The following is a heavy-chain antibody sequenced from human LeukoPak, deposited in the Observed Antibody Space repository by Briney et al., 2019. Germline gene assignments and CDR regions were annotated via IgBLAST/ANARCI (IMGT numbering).Heavy chain of an antibody. J-gene: IGHJ4*02. V-gene: IGHV4-39*07. CDR2: MYYSGST. D-gene: IGHD6-13*01. CDR3: ARVTGYMTEDYFDY. CDR1: GGSISSSTYY. Sequence: SETLSLTCTVSGGSISSSTYYWGWIRQPPGKGLEWIGSMYYSGSTYCNPSLKSRVTISLDTSKNQFFLKLSSVTAADTAVYYCARVTGYMTEDYFDYWGQGTLITVSS.